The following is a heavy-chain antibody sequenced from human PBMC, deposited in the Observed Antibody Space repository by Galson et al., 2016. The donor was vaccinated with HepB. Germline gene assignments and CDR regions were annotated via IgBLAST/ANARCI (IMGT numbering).Heavy chain of an antibody. J-gene: IGHJ4*02. CDR1: GFIFNNYA. CDR2: ITYNGDYT. D-gene: IGHD5-18*01. Sequence: SLRLSCAGSGFIFNNYAMSWVRQAPGKGLEWVSVITYNGDYTFYTESVRGRFTMSRDNSKSTLFLQMNSLRVGDTAIYYCVKEGGTGQTAHFDSWGQGTVVTVSS. V-gene: IGHV3-23*01. CDR3: VKEGGTGQTAHFDS.